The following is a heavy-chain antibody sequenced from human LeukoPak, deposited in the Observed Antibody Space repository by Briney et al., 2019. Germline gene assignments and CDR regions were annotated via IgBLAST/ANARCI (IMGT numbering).Heavy chain of an antibody. CDR3: ARDGRYDYVWESYLTFDY. CDR2: ISAYNGNT. D-gene: IGHD3-16*02. V-gene: IGHV1-18*01. Sequence: ASVKVSCKASGYTFTSYGISWVRQAPGQGLEWMGRISAYNGNTNYAQKLQGRVTMTTDTSTSTAYMELRSLRSDDTAVYYCARDGRYDYVWESYLTFDYWGQGTLVTVSS. CDR1: GYTFTSYG. J-gene: IGHJ4*02.